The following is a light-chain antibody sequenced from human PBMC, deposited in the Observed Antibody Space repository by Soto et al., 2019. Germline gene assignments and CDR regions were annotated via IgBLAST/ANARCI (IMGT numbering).Light chain of an antibody. CDR3: QQYNSYTCT. J-gene: IGKJ1*01. CDR1: QSISSW. V-gene: IGKV1-5*01. Sequence: DIQMTQSPSTLSASVGDRVTITCRASQSISSWLAWYQQKPGKAPKLLIYDASSLESGVPSRFSGSGSGTEFTLTISSLHPDDFATYYCQQYNSYTCTFGQGTKVEIK. CDR2: DAS.